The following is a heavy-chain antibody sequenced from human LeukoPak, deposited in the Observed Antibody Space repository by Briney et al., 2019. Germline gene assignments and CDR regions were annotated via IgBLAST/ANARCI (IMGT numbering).Heavy chain of an antibody. D-gene: IGHD3-22*01. V-gene: IGHV3-23*01. CDR1: GFTFSKHA. Sequence: PGGSLTLSCAASGFTFSKHAKSWVRHAPGKGREWVTFICGSGPSTFYADCVKGRFTISRDNSKNTLYLQMNGLRPEDTAVYDCAKVPPGYDTSGPIDYWGQGTLVTVSS. J-gene: IGHJ4*02. CDR3: AKVPPGYDTSGPIDY. CDR2: ICGSGPST.